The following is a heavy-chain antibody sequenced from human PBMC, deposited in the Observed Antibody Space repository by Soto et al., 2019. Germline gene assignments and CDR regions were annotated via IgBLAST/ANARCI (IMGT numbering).Heavy chain of an antibody. D-gene: IGHD6-13*01. J-gene: IGHJ4*02. CDR3: ASARPTKYSSSWYGHQDY. V-gene: IGHV4-30-4*01. CDR2: IYYSGST. CDR1: GGSINNGDYY. Sequence: SETLSLTCTVSGGSINNGDYYWSWIRQPPEKGLEWIGYIYYSGSTYYNPSLKSRVTISVDTSMNQFSLNLNSVTAADTAVYYCASARPTKYSSSWYGHQDYWGQGTLVTVSS.